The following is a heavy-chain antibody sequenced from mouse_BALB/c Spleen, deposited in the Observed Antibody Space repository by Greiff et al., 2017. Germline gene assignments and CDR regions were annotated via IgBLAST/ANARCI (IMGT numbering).Heavy chain of an antibody. Sequence: EVQVVESGPSLVKPSQTLSLTCSVTGDSITSGYWNWIRKFPGNKLEYMGYISYSGSTYYNPSLKSRISITRDTSKNQYYLQLNSVTTEDTATYYCARFGEGDYYAMDYWGQGTSVTVSS. V-gene: IGHV3-8*02. D-gene: IGHD3-1*01. CDR3: ARFGEGDYYAMDY. CDR1: GDSITSGY. J-gene: IGHJ4*01. CDR2: ISYSGST.